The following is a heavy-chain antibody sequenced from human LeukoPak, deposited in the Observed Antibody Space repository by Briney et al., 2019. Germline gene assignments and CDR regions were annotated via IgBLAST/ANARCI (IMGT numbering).Heavy chain of an antibody. CDR2: ISGSGGST. Sequence: GGSLRLSCAASGFTFSSYAMSWVRQAPGKGLEWVSAISGSGGSTYYADSVKGRFTISRDNAKNSLYLQMNSLRAEDTAVYYCARSAVVMGTYYFDYWGQGTLVTVSS. CDR3: ARSAVVMGTYYFDY. V-gene: IGHV3-23*01. D-gene: IGHD3-22*01. CDR1: GFTFSSYA. J-gene: IGHJ4*02.